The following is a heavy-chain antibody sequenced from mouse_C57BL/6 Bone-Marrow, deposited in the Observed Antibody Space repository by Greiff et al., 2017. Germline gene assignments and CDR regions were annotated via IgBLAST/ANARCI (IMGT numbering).Heavy chain of an antibody. D-gene: IGHD1-1*01. CDR2: IYPGSGST. CDR1: GYTFTSYW. CDR3: ARGGSTEVRFDH. Sequence: VQLQQPGAELVKPGASVKMSCKASGYTFTSYWITWVKQRPGQGLEWIGDIYPGSGSTNYNEKFKSKATLTVDTSSSTAYRQLSSLTSEDSAVYYCARGGSTEVRFDHRGQGTTLTVAS. V-gene: IGHV1-55*01. J-gene: IGHJ2*01.